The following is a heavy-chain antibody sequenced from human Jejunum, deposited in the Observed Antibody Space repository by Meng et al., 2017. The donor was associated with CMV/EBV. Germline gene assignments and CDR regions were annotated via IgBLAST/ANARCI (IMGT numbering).Heavy chain of an antibody. V-gene: IGHV3-21*01. D-gene: IGHD2-2*01. CDR3: ARDQFCSTTNCAHKT. CDR1: GFSFSSYT. J-gene: IGHJ1*01. CDR2: ILSDTGYI. Sequence: GFSFSSYTMIWVRQAPGKGLEWVASILSDTGYIYSADSVKGRFIISRDNAKKSLYLQMNSLRVEDTAVYYCARDQFCSTTNCAHKTWGQGTLVTVSS.